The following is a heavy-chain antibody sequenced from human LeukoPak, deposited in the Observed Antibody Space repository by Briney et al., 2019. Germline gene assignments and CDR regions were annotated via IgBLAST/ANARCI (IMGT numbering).Heavy chain of an antibody. J-gene: IGHJ4*02. V-gene: IGHV3-53*01. CDR1: GFTVSSNY. CDR2: IYSGGST. CDR3: ARDLSHDYGDQTHFDY. Sequence: PGGSLRLSCAASGFTVSSNYMSWVRQAPGKGLEWVSVIYSGGSTYYADSVKGRFTISRDNSKNTLNLQMNSLRAEDTAVYYCARDLSHDYGDQTHFDYWGQGTLVTVSS. D-gene: IGHD4-17*01.